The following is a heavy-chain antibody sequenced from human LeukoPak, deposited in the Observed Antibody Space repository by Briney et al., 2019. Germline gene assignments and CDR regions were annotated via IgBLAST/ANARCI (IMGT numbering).Heavy chain of an antibody. Sequence: RSSETLSLTCTVSGDSISSYYWSWIRQPPGKGLEWIGYIYYSGSTNYNPSLKSRVTISVDTSKKQFSLKVRSVTAADTAVYYCARRDSPFDLWGRGTLVTVS. CDR3: ARRDSPFDL. CDR2: IYYSGST. J-gene: IGHJ2*01. CDR1: GDSISSYY. V-gene: IGHV4-59*01. D-gene: IGHD3-22*01.